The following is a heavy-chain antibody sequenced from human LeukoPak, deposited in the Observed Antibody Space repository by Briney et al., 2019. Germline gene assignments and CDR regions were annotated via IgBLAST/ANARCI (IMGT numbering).Heavy chain of an antibody. CDR1: GFTFDEYA. CDR3: AKDLASVYDAFNI. Sequence: GRSLRLSCAASGFTFDEYAMDWVRQAPGKGLEWFSRISGDGGSTYYADSVKGRFTISRDNSKNSLYLQMNSLRTEDTALYFCAKDLASVYDAFNIWGQGTMVTVPS. CDR2: ISGDGGST. J-gene: IGHJ3*02. V-gene: IGHV3-43*02.